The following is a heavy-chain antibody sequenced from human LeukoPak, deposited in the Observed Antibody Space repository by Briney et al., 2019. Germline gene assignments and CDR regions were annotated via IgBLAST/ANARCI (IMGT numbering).Heavy chain of an antibody. Sequence: GGSLRLSCAASGFTFSSYAMSWVRQAPGKGLEWVSAISGSGGSTYYADSVKGRFTISRDNSKNTLYLQMNSLRAEDTAVYYCARPYSNYYYYMDVWGKGTTVTVSS. D-gene: IGHD4-11*01. CDR2: ISGSGGST. J-gene: IGHJ6*03. V-gene: IGHV3-23*01. CDR1: GFTFSSYA. CDR3: ARPYSNYYYYMDV.